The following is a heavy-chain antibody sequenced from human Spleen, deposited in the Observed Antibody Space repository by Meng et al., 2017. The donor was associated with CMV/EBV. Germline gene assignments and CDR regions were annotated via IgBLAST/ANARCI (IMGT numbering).Heavy chain of an antibody. J-gene: IGHJ4*02. D-gene: IGHD4-23*01. Sequence: SGFTFSSYDMQWVRQATGKGLEWVSAIGTAGDTYYPGSVKGRFTISRENAKNSLYLQMNSLRAGDTAVYYCARGYNFGGGGQNFDYWGQGTLVTVSS. V-gene: IGHV3-13*01. CDR1: GFTFSSYD. CDR2: IGTAGDT. CDR3: ARGYNFGGGGQNFDY.